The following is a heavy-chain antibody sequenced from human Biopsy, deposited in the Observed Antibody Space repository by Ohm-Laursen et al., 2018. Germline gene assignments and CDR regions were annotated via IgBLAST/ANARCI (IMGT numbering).Heavy chain of an antibody. CDR2: ISSSGRTM. V-gene: IGHV3-11*01. Sequence: GSLRLSCTASGFSFSDYYMNWIRQAPGKGLEWVSYISSSGRTMYYADSVKGRFTISRDNANKTLYPQMNSLRAEDTAVYYCATTRSFDNWGQGTLVTVSS. CDR1: GFSFSDYY. D-gene: IGHD5-24*01. J-gene: IGHJ4*02. CDR3: ATTRSFDN.